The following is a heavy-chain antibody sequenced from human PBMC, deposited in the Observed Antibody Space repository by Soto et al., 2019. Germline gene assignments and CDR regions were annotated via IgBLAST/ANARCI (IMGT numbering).Heavy chain of an antibody. CDR1: GFTLSPYA. J-gene: IGHJ3*02. CDR3: AKDSLWVPRSPRGGI. V-gene: IGHV3-23*01. D-gene: IGHD3-16*01. Sequence: GGSLRLPCAASGFTLSPYALSWGRQALGKGLGGVSAISGSGGSTYYADSVKGRFTISRDNSKNTLYLQMNSLRAEDTAVYYCAKDSLWVPRSPRGGIWGQGTMVTVSS. CDR2: ISGSGGST.